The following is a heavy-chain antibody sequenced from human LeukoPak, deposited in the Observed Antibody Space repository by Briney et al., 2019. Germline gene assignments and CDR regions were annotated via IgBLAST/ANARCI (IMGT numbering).Heavy chain of an antibody. CDR2: IYYSGST. V-gene: IGHV4-59*01. CDR3: ARLHESDYYDSSGYLDY. CDR1: GGSISSYY. D-gene: IGHD3-22*01. J-gene: IGHJ4*02. Sequence: SETLSLTCTVSGGSISSYYWSWIRQPPGKGLEWIGYIYYSGSTNYNPSLKSRVTISVDTSENQFSLKLSSVTAADTAVYYCARLHESDYYDSSGYLDYWGQGALVTVSS.